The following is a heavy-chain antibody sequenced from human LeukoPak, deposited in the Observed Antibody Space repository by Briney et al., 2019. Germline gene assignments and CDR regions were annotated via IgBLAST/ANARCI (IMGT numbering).Heavy chain of an antibody. J-gene: IGHJ4*02. CDR2: ISSSSSTI. V-gene: IGHV3-48*04. Sequence: PGGSLRLSCAASGFTFSSYSMNWVRQAPGKGLEWVSYISSSSSTIYYADSVKGRFTISRDNAKNSLYLQMNSLRAEDTAVYYCVRDAGYNWNLEGLLEYWGQGTLVTVSS. D-gene: IGHD1-7*01. CDR3: VRDAGYNWNLEGLLEY. CDR1: GFTFSSYS.